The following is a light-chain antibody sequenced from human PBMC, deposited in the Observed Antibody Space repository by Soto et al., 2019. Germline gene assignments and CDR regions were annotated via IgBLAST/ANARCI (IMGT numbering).Light chain of an antibody. CDR2: KAS. Sequence: DIQMTQSPSTLSGSVGDRVTITCRASQTISGWLAWYQQKPGKAPKLLIYKASTLKSGVPSRFSGSGSGTEFTLTISSLQPDDFATYYCQHYNSYSEAFGQGTRLEI. V-gene: IGKV1-5*03. CDR1: QTISGW. CDR3: QHYNSYSEA. J-gene: IGKJ5*01.